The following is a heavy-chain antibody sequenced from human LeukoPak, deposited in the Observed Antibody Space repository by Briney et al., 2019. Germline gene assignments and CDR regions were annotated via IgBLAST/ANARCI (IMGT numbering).Heavy chain of an antibody. CDR1: GDSVSSNSAA. V-gene: IGHV6-1*01. D-gene: IGHD2-21*01. J-gene: IGHJ4*02. Sequence: SQTLSLTCAISGDSVSSNSAAWNWIRQSPSRGLEWLGRTYYRPRWYSDYAVSVESRITINPDTSKNQFTLQLNSVTPGDTAVYYCARGVISIDYWGQGTLVTVSS. CDR3: ARGVISIDY. CDR2: TYYRPRWYS.